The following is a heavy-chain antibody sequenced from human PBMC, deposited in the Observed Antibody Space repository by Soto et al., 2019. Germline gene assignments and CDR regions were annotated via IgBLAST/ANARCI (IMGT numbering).Heavy chain of an antibody. D-gene: IGHD3-3*01. V-gene: IGHV4-31*03. CDR1: GGSISSGDYY. J-gene: IGHJ5*02. CDR2: IYYSGST. Sequence: QVQLQESGPGLVKPSQTLSLTCTVSGGSISSGDYYWSWIRQHPGKGLEWIGYIYYSGSTYYNPSHKSRVPISVDTSKNQFSLKLSSVTAADTAVYYCARWWSGSRQGFDPWGQGTLVTVSS. CDR3: ARWWSGSRQGFDP.